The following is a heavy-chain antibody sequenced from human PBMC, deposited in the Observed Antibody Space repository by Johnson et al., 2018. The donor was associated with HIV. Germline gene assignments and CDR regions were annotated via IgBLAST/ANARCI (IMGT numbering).Heavy chain of an antibody. V-gene: IGHV3-30*04. J-gene: IGHJ3*01. D-gene: IGHD3-22*01. Sequence: QVQLVESGGGVVQPGRSLIPSFAASGLTFRSYAMPWVRQAPGKGLEWVAVISYDGSDKYYADPVTGRFTISRDNARNSLYLQMNSLRAEDTAVYYCAREAHYYDSSGLKRGAFDVWGQGTLVTVSS. CDR3: AREAHYYDSSGLKRGAFDV. CDR1: GLTFRSYA. CDR2: ISYDGSDK.